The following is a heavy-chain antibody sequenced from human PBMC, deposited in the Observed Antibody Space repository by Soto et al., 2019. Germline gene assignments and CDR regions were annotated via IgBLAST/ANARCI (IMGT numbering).Heavy chain of an antibody. D-gene: IGHD4-4*01. CDR3: RHLGKYSYWDFEF. CDR2: IFWDDEK. Sequence: GSGPTLVNPTQTLTLTCTFSGFSLSTSGVGVAWVRQPPGQALEWLAFIFWDDEKHYRPSLKSRVTIIKDTSKNQVVLTMTNVDPVEAVNYCGRHLGKYSYWDFEFWGQGTLVTVSS. V-gene: IGHV2-5*02. CDR1: GFSLSTSGVG. J-gene: IGHJ4*02.